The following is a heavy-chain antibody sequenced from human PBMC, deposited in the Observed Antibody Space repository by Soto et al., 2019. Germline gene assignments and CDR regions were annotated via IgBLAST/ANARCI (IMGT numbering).Heavy chain of an antibody. CDR2: VIPMFPKA. J-gene: IGHJ4*02. CDR3: ARCHSDSSGPGYLDS. V-gene: IGHV1-69*06. D-gene: IGHD3-22*01. CDR1: GGTFISDA. Sequence: QVRLVQSEAEVKKAGSSVKVSCKASGGTFISDAVTWVRQAPGQGLEWMGGVIPMFPKANYAQKFQGRATITADKSTCTVYMELHSLKSEDTALYFCARCHSDSSGPGYLDSWGQGTLVTVTS.